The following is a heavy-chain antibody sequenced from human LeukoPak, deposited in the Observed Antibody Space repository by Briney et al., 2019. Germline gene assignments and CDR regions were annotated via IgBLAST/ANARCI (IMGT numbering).Heavy chain of an antibody. CDR3: ARDLAYGDYFDY. V-gene: IGHV3-33*01. D-gene: IGHD4-17*01. CDR2: IRYDGSNK. J-gene: IGHJ4*02. Sequence: GGSLRLSCAASGFTFSSYGMHWVRQAPGKGLEWVAVIRYDGSNKYYADSVKGRFTISRDNSKNTLYLQMNSLRAEDTAVYYCARDLAYGDYFDYWGQGTLVTVSS. CDR1: GFTFSSYG.